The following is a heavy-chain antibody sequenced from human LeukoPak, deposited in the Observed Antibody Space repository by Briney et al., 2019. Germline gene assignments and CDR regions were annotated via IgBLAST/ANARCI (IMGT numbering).Heavy chain of an antibody. CDR1: GYSFTSYW. Sequence: GESLQISCKGSGYSFTSYWIGWVRPMPGRGLGWMGIIYPGDSDTRYSPSFQGQVTISADKSISTAYLQWSSLKASDTAMYYCARVAGYSSSWYDYWGQGALVTVSS. J-gene: IGHJ4*02. V-gene: IGHV5-51*01. CDR2: IYPGDSDT. D-gene: IGHD6-13*01. CDR3: ARVAGYSSSWYDY.